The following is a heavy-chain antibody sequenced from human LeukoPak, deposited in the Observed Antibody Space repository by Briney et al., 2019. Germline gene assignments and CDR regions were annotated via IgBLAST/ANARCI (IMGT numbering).Heavy chain of an antibody. CDR3: ATALVRRYYYYYMDV. J-gene: IGHJ6*03. CDR1: GGTFSSYA. D-gene: IGHD1-1*01. CDR2: IIPIFGTA. V-gene: IGHV1-69*05. Sequence: SVKVACKASGGTFSSYAISWVRQAPGQGLEWMGGIIPIFGTANYAQKFQGRVTITTDESTSTAYMELSSLRSEDTAVYYCATALVRRYYYYYMDVWGKGTTVTVSS.